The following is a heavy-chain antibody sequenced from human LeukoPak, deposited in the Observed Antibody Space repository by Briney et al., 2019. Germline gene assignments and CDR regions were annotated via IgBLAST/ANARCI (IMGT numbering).Heavy chain of an antibody. J-gene: IGHJ4*02. D-gene: IGHD3-9*01. CDR2: ISGSGYST. V-gene: IGHV3-23*01. CDR1: GFTFSNYG. CDR3: AKHIMTGVWSLDF. Sequence: PGGSLTLSCAASGFTFSNYGMSWVRRAPEKGLEWVSTISGSGYSTYYADSVKGRFTISRDNSKNTLYLQMNSLRAEDTAVYYCAKHIMTGVWSLDFWGQGTLVTVSS.